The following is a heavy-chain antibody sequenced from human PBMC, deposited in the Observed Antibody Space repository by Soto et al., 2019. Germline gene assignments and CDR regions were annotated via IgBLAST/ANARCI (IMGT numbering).Heavy chain of an antibody. J-gene: IGHJ5*01. Sequence: QVQLAQSGAEVKKPGASVKFSCTASGYTFTSYGISWVRQAPGQGLEWMGWSSAYNGNKNYAQTLQGRVTMTTDTPTSPAYMHLRSQRSDDTAVYYCARDPPWYRSSSAWFSSWGQGTLVTVS. D-gene: IGHD6-6*01. CDR1: GYTFTSYG. CDR2: SSAYNGNK. V-gene: IGHV1-18*01. CDR3: ARDPPWYRSSSAWFSS.